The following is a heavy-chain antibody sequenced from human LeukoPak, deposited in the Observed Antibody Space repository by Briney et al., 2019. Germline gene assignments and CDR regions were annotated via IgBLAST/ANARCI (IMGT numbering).Heavy chain of an antibody. CDR2: IYYSGST. Sequence: SESLSLTCTVYGGSISSHYWSWIRQPPGKGLEWIGYIYYSGSTNYNPSLKSRVTISVDTSKNQFSLKLSSVTAADTAVYYCARGEGSSSGWFYFDYWGQGTLVTVSS. V-gene: IGHV4-59*11. J-gene: IGHJ4*02. D-gene: IGHD6-19*01. CDR1: GGSISSHY. CDR3: ARGEGSSSGWFYFDY.